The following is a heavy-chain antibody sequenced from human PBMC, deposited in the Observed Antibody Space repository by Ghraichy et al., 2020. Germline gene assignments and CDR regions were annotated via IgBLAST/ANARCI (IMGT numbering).Heavy chain of an antibody. V-gene: IGHV1-69*06. CDR3: ARAPRVYDILTGYHPYYFDY. Sequence: SVKVSCKASGGTFSSYAISWVRQAPGQGLEWMGGIIPIFGTANYAQKFQGRVTITADKSTSTAYMELSSLRSEDPAVYYCARAPRVYDILTGYHPYYFDYWGQGTLVTVSS. CDR2: IIPIFGTA. J-gene: IGHJ4*02. CDR1: GGTFSSYA. D-gene: IGHD3-9*01.